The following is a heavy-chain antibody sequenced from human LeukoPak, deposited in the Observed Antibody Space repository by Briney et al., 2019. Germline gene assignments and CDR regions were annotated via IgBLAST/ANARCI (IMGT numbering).Heavy chain of an antibody. V-gene: IGHV3-30*02. Sequence: GGSLRLSCAASGFTFSSYGMHWVRQAPGKGLEWMAFIRFDGSNKYYAYSVKGRFTNSRDNSKNTLYLQMNSLRAEDTAVYYCAKGEMDTAGGPLDAFDIWGQGTMVTVSS. D-gene: IGHD5-18*01. J-gene: IGHJ3*02. CDR1: GFTFSSYG. CDR3: AKGEMDTAGGPLDAFDI. CDR2: IRFDGSNK.